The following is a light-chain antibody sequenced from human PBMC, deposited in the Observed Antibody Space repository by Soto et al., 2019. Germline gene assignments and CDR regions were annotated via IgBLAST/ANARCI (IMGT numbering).Light chain of an antibody. J-gene: IGKJ1*01. CDR3: QQYGSSPQA. Sequence: EIVLTQSPGTLSLSPGDRATLSCRASQSVSSNYLVWYQQKPGQAPRLLIYGASSRAIGIPDRFSDSGSGTDFTLTISRLEPEDFAVYYCQQYGSSPQAFGQGTKVEIK. CDR1: QSVSSNY. V-gene: IGKV3-20*01. CDR2: GAS.